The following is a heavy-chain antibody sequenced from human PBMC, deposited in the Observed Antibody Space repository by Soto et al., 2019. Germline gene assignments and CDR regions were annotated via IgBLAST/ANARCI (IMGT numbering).Heavy chain of an antibody. Sequence: PGWSLRLSCAASGFTFSSYGMHLVRQAPGKGLEWVAVISYDGSNKYYADSVKGRFTIYRDNSKKTLYLQMNSLRAEDTAVYYCAKGWIQLWLPTWGQGTLVTVSS. J-gene: IGHJ5*02. CDR3: AKGWIQLWLPT. V-gene: IGHV3-30*18. CDR2: ISYDGSNK. CDR1: GFTFSSYG. D-gene: IGHD5-18*01.